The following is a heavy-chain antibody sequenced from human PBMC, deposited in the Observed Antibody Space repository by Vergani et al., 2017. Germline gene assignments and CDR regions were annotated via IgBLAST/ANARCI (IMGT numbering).Heavy chain of an antibody. CDR1: GFSFSDHY. CDR3: VKDNDYDADGPFDL. Sequence: QVQLVESGGGLVKPGGSLRLSCAASGFSFSDHYMTWIRQAPGKGLEWVSYISNSGNTIEYADSVKGRFSISRDNAKKAVFLQMNNLRHEDTALYFCVKDNDYDADGPFDLWGRGTLVTVSS. V-gene: IGHV3-11*01. D-gene: IGHD3-16*01. CDR2: ISNSGNTI. J-gene: IGHJ2*01.